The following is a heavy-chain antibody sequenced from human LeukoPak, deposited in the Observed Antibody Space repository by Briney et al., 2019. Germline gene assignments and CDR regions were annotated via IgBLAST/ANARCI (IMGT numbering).Heavy chain of an antibody. CDR1: GFTFSGST. CDR3: ARVHYDFWSGPYYFDY. Sequence: GGSLRLSCAASGFTFSGSTMHWVRQASGKGLGWVGRIRSNANSYATVYAASVKGRFTISRDDSKNTAYLQMNSLKTEDTAVYYCARVHYDFWSGPYYFDYWGQGTLVTVSS. J-gene: IGHJ4*02. D-gene: IGHD3-3*01. V-gene: IGHV3-73*01. CDR2: IRSNANSYAT.